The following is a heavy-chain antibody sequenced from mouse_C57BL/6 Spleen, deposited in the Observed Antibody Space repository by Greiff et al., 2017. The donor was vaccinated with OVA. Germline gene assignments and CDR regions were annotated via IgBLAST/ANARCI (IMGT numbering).Heavy chain of an antibody. Sequence: QVQLQQPGAELVKPGASVKVSCKASGYTFTSYWMHWVKQRPGQGLEWIGRIHPSDSDTNYNQKFKDKATLTADKSSSTAYMQLSSLTYEDSAVYYCATYYGSSPWFAYWGQGTLVTVSA. V-gene: IGHV1-74*01. CDR2: IHPSDSDT. CDR1: GYTFTSYW. J-gene: IGHJ3*01. D-gene: IGHD1-1*01. CDR3: ATYYGSSPWFAY.